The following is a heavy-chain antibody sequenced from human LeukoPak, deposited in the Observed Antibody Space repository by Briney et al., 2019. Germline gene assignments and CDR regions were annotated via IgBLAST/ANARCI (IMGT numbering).Heavy chain of an antibody. D-gene: IGHD1-26*01. CDR2: IYYSGST. Sequence: ASETLSLTCTVSGGSISGYYWTWIRQPPGKGLEWIGYIYYSGSTNYHPSLKSRVTLSVDTSKKQFSLQLSSVTAADTAVYYCARGLLVGNTGYYFDYWGQGTLVTVSS. V-gene: IGHV4-59*01. J-gene: IGHJ4*02. CDR1: GGSISGYY. CDR3: ARGLLVGNTGYYFDY.